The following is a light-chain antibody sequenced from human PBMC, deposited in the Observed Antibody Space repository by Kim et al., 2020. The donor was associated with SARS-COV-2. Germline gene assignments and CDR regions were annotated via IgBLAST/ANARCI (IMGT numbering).Light chain of an antibody. J-gene: IGKJ5*01. Sequence: DIQMTQSPSQLSASIVDTVTMTCRASQTIGKSVNWYQQKPGRAPNIVIFDASSLETGVPSRFSGSVSGVDFTLTISSLQPDDLGTYYCQQSFTTPLTFGQGTRLDIK. CDR2: DAS. CDR1: QTIGKS. V-gene: IGKV1-39*01. CDR3: QQSFTTPLT.